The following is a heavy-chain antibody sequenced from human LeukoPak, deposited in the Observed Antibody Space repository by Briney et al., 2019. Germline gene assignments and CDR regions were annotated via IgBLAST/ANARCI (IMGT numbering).Heavy chain of an antibody. CDR3: ARGDNSGWSQRIDY. CDR2: IYYSGST. Sequence: SETLSLTCTVSGVSISSGDNYWSWIRQPPGKGLEWIGYIYYSGSTYYNPSLESRVTISVDTSKNQFSLKLSSVTAADTAVYYCARGDNSGWSQRIDYWGQGTLVTVSS. D-gene: IGHD6-19*01. J-gene: IGHJ4*02. V-gene: IGHV4-30-4*01. CDR1: GVSISSGDNY.